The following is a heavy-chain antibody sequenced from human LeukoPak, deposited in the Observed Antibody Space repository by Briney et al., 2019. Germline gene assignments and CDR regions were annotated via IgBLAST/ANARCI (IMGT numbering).Heavy chain of an antibody. CDR1: GFTFSSYE. Sequence: GGSLRLSCAASGFTFSSYEMNWVRQAPGKGLEWVSYISSSGSTIYYADSVKGRFTISRDNAKNSLYLQMNSLRAEDTAVYYCARVEGNIVTTTEGYFDYWGQGTLVTVSS. D-gene: IGHD5-12*01. J-gene: IGHJ4*02. V-gene: IGHV3-48*03. CDR3: ARVEGNIVTTTEGYFDY. CDR2: ISSSGSTI.